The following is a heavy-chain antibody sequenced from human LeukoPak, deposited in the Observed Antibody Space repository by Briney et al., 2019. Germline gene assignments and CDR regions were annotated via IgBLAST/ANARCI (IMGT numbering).Heavy chain of an antibody. V-gene: IGHV4-39*01. CDR2: IYNRGDT. J-gene: IGHJ4*02. D-gene: IGHD3-16*01. CDR1: RGTVNNPAVY. Sequence: PSETLSLTCSVSRGTVNNPAVYWVWIRQPPGKGLECLGGIYNRGDTFSNPSLMSRVDLSIDTSKDQFSLSLMSVTAADTAIYYCARQGVLYGFDFWGQGIPVTVSS. CDR3: ARQGVLYGFDF.